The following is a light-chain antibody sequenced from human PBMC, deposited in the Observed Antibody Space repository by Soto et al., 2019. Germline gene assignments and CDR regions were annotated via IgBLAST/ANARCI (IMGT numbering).Light chain of an antibody. V-gene: IGLV2-14*01. Sequence: QSSRAQPASVSVSPGQSITISCTGTSSDVGGYNYVSWYQQHPGKAPKLMIYEVSNRPSGVSNRFSGSKSGNTASLTISGLQAEDEADYYCSSYTSSSTFYVFGTGTKVTVL. CDR1: SSDVGGYNY. J-gene: IGLJ1*01. CDR2: EVS. CDR3: SSYTSSSTFYV.